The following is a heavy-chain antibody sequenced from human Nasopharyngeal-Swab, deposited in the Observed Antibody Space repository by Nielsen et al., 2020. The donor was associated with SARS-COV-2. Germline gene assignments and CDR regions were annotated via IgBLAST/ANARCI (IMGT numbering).Heavy chain of an antibody. J-gene: IGHJ4*02. CDR3: ARAIAAAGSY. V-gene: IGHV3-7*05. D-gene: IGHD6-13*01. Sequence: VRQMPGKGLEWVANIKQDGSEKYYVDSVKGRFTISRDNAKNSLYLQMNSLRAEDTAVYYCARAIAAAGSYWGRGTLFTVSS. CDR2: IKQDGSEK.